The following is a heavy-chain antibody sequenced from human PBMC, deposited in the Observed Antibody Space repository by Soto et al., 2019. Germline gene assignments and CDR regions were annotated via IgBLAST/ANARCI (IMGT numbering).Heavy chain of an antibody. CDR2: IYYSGST. CDR1: GGSISSGDYY. D-gene: IGHD3-10*01. Sequence: SETLSLTCTVSGGSISSGDYYWSWTRQPPGKGLEWIGYIYYSGSTYYNPSLKSRVTISVDTSKNQFSLKLSSVTAADTAVYYCARAEVRGVVSLLDNWFDPWGQGTLVTVSS. J-gene: IGHJ5*02. V-gene: IGHV4-30-4*01. CDR3: ARAEVRGVVSLLDNWFDP.